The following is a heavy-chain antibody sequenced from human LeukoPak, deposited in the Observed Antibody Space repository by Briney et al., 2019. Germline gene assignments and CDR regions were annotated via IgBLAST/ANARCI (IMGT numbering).Heavy chain of an antibody. CDR3: ARDDNYGSGSFLD. V-gene: IGHV4-59*01. CDR1: GGSISSYY. Sequence: TSETLSLTCTVSGGSISSYYWSWIRQPPGKVLEWIGSIYYSGSTNYNPSLKSRVTISVDTSKNQFSLKLSSVTAADTAVYYCARDDNYGSGSFLDWGQGTLVTVSS. J-gene: IGHJ4*02. D-gene: IGHD3-10*01. CDR2: IYYSGST.